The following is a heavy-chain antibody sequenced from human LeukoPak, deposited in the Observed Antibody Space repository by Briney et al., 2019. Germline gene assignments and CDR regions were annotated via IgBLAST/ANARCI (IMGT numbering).Heavy chain of an antibody. D-gene: IGHD4-11*01. V-gene: IGHV3-30*02. CDR3: AKSATVTTLYNWFDP. J-gene: IGHJ5*02. CDR1: GFTFSSYG. CDR2: IRYDGSNK. Sequence: GGSLRLSCAAPGFTFSSYGMHWVRQAPGKGLEWVAFIRYDGSNKYYADSVKVRFTISRGNSKNTLYLQMNSLRAEDTAVYYCAKSATVTTLYNWFDPWGQGTLVTVSS.